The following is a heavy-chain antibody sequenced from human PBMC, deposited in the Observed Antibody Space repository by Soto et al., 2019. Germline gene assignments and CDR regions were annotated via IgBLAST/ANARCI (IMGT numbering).Heavy chain of an antibody. CDR2: IYYTGST. Sequence: SETLSLTCSVSGDSISSGDNHWSWIRQPPGRGLEWIGNIYYTGSTYYNASLESRVTISIDTSKSQFSLDVTSVTPADTAVYFCARIPSGYTPYFSDSWGQGTLVTVSS. D-gene: IGHD5-12*01. CDR1: GDSISSGDNH. J-gene: IGHJ4*02. CDR3: ARIPSGYTPYFSDS. V-gene: IGHV4-30-4*08.